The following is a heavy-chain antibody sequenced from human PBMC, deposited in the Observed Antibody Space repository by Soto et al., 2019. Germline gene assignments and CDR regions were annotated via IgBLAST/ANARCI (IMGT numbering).Heavy chain of an antibody. V-gene: IGHV1-18*01. CDR1: GYSFTSYG. D-gene: IGHD2-15*01. J-gene: IGHJ6*02. CDR2: ISAYNGNT. CDR3: ARGGYCSGGSCYSTDYYYGMDV. Sequence: QVQLVQSGAEVKKPGASVKVSCKASGYSFTSYGISWVRQAPGQGLEWMGWISAYNGNTKNAQQLQGRVTMTTDTSTSTAYMELRSLRSDDTAVYYCARGGYCSGGSCYSTDYYYGMDVWGQGTTVTVSS.